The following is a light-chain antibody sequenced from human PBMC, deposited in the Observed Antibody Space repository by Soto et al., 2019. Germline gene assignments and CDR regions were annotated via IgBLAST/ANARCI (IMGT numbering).Light chain of an antibody. Sequence: DIVLTQSPGTLSLSPGERATLSCRASQSVSSSYLAWYQQKPGQAPRLLIYGASSRATGIPDRFSGSGSGTDFTLTISTLEPEDSAVYYCQQYASSPRTFGQGTKVDIK. CDR2: GAS. V-gene: IGKV3-20*01. CDR3: QQYASSPRT. J-gene: IGKJ1*01. CDR1: QSVSSSY.